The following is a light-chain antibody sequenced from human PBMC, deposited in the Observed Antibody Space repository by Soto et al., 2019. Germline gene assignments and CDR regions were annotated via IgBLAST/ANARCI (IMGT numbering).Light chain of an antibody. CDR3: SAYAGSNSFVV. Sequence: QSALTQPASVSGSPGQSITISCTGTSSDVGGYNFVSWYQQYPGKVPKLMIYEVYKRPSGVPDRFSGSKSANTASLTVSGLQSEDEADYYCSAYAGSNSFVVFGGGTKLTVL. J-gene: IGLJ2*01. V-gene: IGLV2-8*01. CDR2: EVY. CDR1: SSDVGGYNF.